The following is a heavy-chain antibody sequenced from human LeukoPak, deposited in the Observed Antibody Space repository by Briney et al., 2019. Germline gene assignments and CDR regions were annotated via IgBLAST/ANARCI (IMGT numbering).Heavy chain of an antibody. CDR2: ISAYNGNT. CDR3: ARRYYGSGANYYYYYMDV. V-gene: IGHV1-18*01. CDR1: GYTFTSYG. Sequence: ASVKVSCKSSGYTFTSYGISWVRQAPGQGLEWMGWISAYNGNTNYAQKLQGRVTMTTDTSTSTAYMELRSLRSDDTAVYYCARRYYGSGANYYYYYMDVWGKGTTVTISS. J-gene: IGHJ6*03. D-gene: IGHD3-10*01.